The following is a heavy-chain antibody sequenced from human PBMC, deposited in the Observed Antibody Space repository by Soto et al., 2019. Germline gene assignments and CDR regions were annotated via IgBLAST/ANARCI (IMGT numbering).Heavy chain of an antibody. CDR3: ASIAAAGTLASDY. D-gene: IGHD6-13*01. J-gene: IGHJ4*02. Sequence: GESLKISCKGSGYSFTSYRISWVRQMPGKGLEWMGRIDPSDSYTNYSPSFQGHVTISADKSISTAYLQWSSLKASDTAMYYCASIAAAGTLASDYWGQGTLVTVSS. CDR1: GYSFTSYR. CDR2: IDPSDSYT. V-gene: IGHV5-10-1*01.